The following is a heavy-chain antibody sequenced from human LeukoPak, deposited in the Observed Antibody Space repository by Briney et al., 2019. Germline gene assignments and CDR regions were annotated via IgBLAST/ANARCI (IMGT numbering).Heavy chain of an antibody. V-gene: IGHV3-33*01. Sequence: GGSLRLSCAASGFTFINYVMHWVRQAPGKGLEWVSVIWSDGGDKYYADSVKGRFTISRDNSKNTVYLQMNSLRAEDTAVYYCARDLYSYGYYYLDYWGQGTLVTVSS. J-gene: IGHJ4*02. CDR1: GFTFINYV. D-gene: IGHD5-18*01. CDR2: IWSDGGDK. CDR3: ARDLYSYGYYYLDY.